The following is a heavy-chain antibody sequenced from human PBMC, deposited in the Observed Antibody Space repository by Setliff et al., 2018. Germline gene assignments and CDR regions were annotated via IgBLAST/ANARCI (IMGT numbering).Heavy chain of an antibody. CDR2: IYYTGST. J-gene: IGHJ6*03. Sequence: TLSLTCTVSGASISSYYWSWIRQSPGKGLEWIGDIYYTGSTNYNPSLNSRVTISIDTAKKQFSLRLSSVTAADTAVYYCARDNRARHYMDVWGKGATVTVSS. V-gene: IGHV4-59*01. D-gene: IGHD3-10*01. CDR3: ARDNRARHYMDV. CDR1: GASISSYY.